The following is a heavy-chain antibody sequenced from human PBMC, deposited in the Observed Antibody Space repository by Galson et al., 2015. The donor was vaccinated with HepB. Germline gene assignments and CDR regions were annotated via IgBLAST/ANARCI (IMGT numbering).Heavy chain of an antibody. CDR3: ARGDAVAAAAPFDY. V-gene: IGHV3-53*01. D-gene: IGHD6-13*01. J-gene: IGHJ4*02. CDR2: IYSGGST. CDR1: GFTVSSNY. Sequence: SLRLSCAASGFTVSSNYMSWVRQAPGKGLEWVSVIYSGGSTYYADSVKGRFTISRHNSKNTLYLQMNSLRAEDTAVYYCARGDAVAAAAPFDYWGQGTLVTVSS.